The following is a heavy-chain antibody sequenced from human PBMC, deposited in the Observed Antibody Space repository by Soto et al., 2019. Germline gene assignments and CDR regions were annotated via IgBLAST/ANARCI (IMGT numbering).Heavy chain of an antibody. CDR1: GISFDDYA. V-gene: IGHV3-9*01. Sequence: VQLVESGGGLVQPGRSRRLSCVVSGISFDDYAMHWVRQVPGKGLEWVSGINWDSGDIGYADSVKGRFTISRDNAKNSLYLQMNSLRTEDTALYYCAKDGGSVCSGGTCYFQAPDYWGQGTLVTVSS. CDR3: AKDGGSVCSGGTCYFQAPDY. CDR2: INWDSGDI. D-gene: IGHD2-15*01. J-gene: IGHJ4*02.